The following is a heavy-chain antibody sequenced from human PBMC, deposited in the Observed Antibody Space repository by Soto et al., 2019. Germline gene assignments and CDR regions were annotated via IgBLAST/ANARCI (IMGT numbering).Heavy chain of an antibody. Sequence: ASVKVSCKASGYTFTSHGFSWVRQAPGQGLEWMGWISAYNGNTNYAQKLQGRVTMTTDTSTSTAYMELRSLRSDDTAVYYCARDINYYGSGSYVFAFDIWGQGTMVTVSS. CDR3: ARDINYYGSGSYVFAFDI. CDR1: GYTFTSHG. CDR2: ISAYNGNT. V-gene: IGHV1-18*01. J-gene: IGHJ3*02. D-gene: IGHD3-10*01.